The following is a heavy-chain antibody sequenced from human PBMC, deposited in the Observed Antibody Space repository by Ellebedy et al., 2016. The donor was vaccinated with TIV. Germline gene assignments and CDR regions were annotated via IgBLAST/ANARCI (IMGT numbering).Heavy chain of an antibody. CDR1: GYTFTSYG. D-gene: IGHD5-24*01. CDR3: ARAWRDGYNFPLGDY. V-gene: IGHV1-18*01. Sequence: AASVKVSCKASGYTFTSYGISWVRQAPGQGLEWMGWISAYNGNTNYAQKLQGRVTMTTDTSTSTAYMELRSLRSDDTAVYYCARAWRDGYNFPLGDYWGQGTPVTVSS. CDR2: ISAYNGNT. J-gene: IGHJ4*02.